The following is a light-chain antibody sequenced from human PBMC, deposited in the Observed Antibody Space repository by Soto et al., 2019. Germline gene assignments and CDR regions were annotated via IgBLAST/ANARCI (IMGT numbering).Light chain of an antibody. CDR2: GAS. CDR1: RSLSSSS. V-gene: IGKV3-20*01. Sequence: EIVLTQSPGTLSLSPGERAALSCRASRSLSSSSLAWYQQKPGQAPRLLIYGASSRATGIPDRFSGSGSGTDFTLTISRLEPEDFAVYYCQQYGSSPLTFGGGTKVDIK. J-gene: IGKJ4*01. CDR3: QQYGSSPLT.